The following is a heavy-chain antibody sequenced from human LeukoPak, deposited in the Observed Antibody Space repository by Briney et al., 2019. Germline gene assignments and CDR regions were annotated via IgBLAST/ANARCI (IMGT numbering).Heavy chain of an antibody. J-gene: IGHJ4*02. Sequence: ASVKVSCKASGGTFSSYAISWVRQAPGQGLEWMGGIIPIFGTANYAQKFQGRVTITADESTSTAYMELSSLRSEDTAIYYCARGIHFRDVWHVREWGQGTLLTVSS. CDR3: ARGIHFRDVWHVRE. CDR1: GGTFSSYA. V-gene: IGHV1-69*13. CDR2: IIPIFGTA. D-gene: IGHD5-24*01.